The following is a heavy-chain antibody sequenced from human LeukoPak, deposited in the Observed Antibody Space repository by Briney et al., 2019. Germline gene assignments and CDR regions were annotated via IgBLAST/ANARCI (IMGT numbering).Heavy chain of an antibody. V-gene: IGHV1-18*01. D-gene: IGHD5-18*01. CDR1: GYTFTSYG. CDR3: ARVGGYSYGYYYYHYMDV. Sequence: ASVKVSCKASGYTFTSYGISWVRQAPEQGLEWMGWISAYNGNTNYAQKLQGRVTMTTDTSTSTAYMELRSLRSDDTAVYYCARVGGYSYGYYYYHYMDVWGKGTTVTVSS. CDR2: ISAYNGNT. J-gene: IGHJ6*03.